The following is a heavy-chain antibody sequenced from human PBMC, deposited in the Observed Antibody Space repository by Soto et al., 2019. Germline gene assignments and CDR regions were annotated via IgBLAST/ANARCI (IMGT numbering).Heavy chain of an antibody. CDR3: ARRGIDTMSGFDALDV. CDR2: IVVAGDT. Sequence: PGGSLRLSFTTSGFTFSTYDMHWVRQVTGKGLEWVSGIVVAGDTYYPDSVKGRFTISRENAKNSLYLQMDSLRVEDTAVYYCARRGIDTMSGFDALDVWGLGTKVTVSS. J-gene: IGHJ3*01. CDR1: GFTFSTYD. V-gene: IGHV3-13*01. D-gene: IGHD6-25*01.